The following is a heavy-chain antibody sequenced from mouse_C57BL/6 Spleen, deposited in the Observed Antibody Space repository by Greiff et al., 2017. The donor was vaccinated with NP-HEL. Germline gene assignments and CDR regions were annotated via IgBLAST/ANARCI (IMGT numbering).Heavy chain of an antibody. J-gene: IGHJ2*01. Sequence: QVQLKQSGPELVKPGASVKISCKASGYTFTDYYINWVKQRPGQGLEWIGWIFPGSGSTYYNEKFKGKATLTVDKSSSTAYMLLSSLTSEDSAVYFCARSYYGNYGDYFDYWGQGTTLTVSS. D-gene: IGHD2-1*01. CDR2: IFPGSGST. CDR1: GYTFTDYY. V-gene: IGHV1-75*01. CDR3: ARSYYGNYGDYFDY.